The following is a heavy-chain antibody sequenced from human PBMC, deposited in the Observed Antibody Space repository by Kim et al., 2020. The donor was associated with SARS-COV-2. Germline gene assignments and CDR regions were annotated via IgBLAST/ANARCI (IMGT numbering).Heavy chain of an antibody. J-gene: IGHJ6*02. CDR1: GFTFSSYW. D-gene: IGHD6-13*01. Sequence: GGSLRLSCAASGFTFSSYWMHWVRQAPGKGLVWVSRINSDGSSTSYADSVKGRFTISRDNAKNTLYLQMNSLRAEDTAVYYCARGEYSSSWYLYQTPGYGMVVCGQGNTVSVSS. CDR2: INSDGSST. V-gene: IGHV3-74*01. CDR3: ARGEYSSSWYLYQTPGYGMVV.